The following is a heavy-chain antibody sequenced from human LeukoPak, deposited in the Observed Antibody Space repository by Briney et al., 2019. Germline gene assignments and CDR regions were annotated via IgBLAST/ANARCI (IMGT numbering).Heavy chain of an antibody. CDR1: GGSLSSSSYY. V-gene: IGHV4-39*01. CDR2: IYYSGST. CDR3: ARLVVVITSSSRGYYFDY. J-gene: IGHJ4*02. D-gene: IGHD3-22*01. Sequence: SETLSLTCTVSGGSLSSSSYYWGWIRQPPGKGLGWVGNIYYSGSTYYNPSLKSRVTISVDTSKNQFSLKLSSVTAADTAVYYCARLVVVITSSSRGYYFDYWGQGTLVTVSS.